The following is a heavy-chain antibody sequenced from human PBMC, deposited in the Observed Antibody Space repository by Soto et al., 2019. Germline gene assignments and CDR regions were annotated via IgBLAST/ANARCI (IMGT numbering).Heavy chain of an antibody. CDR2: ISGSGGST. Sequence: EVQLLESGGGLVQPGGSLRLSCAASGFTFSSYAMSWVRQAPGKGLEWVSAISGSGGSTYYADSVKGRFTISRDNSKNTLYLQMNSLRAEDTAVYYCAKDHEDSSSWLSSHNWFDPWGQGTLVTVSS. V-gene: IGHV3-23*01. D-gene: IGHD6-13*01. CDR3: AKDHEDSSSWLSSHNWFDP. CDR1: GFTFSSYA. J-gene: IGHJ5*02.